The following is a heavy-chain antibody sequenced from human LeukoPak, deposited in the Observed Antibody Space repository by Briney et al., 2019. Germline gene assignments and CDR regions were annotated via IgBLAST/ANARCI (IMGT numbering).Heavy chain of an antibody. CDR3: TTGYYGSGALDYFDY. CDR2: IKSKTDGGTT. Sequence: GGSLRLSCAASGFTFSNAWMSWVRQAPGKGLEWVGRIKSKTDGGTTDYAAPVKGRFTISRDDSKNTLYLQMNSLKTEDTAVYYSTTGYYGSGALDYFDYWGQGTLVTVSS. J-gene: IGHJ4*02. D-gene: IGHD3-10*01. V-gene: IGHV3-15*01. CDR1: GFTFSNAW.